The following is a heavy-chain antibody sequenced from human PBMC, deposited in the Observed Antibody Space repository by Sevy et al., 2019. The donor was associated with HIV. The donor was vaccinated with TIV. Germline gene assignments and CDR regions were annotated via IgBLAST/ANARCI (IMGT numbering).Heavy chain of an antibody. V-gene: IGHV3-49*03. CDR2: IRKKAYDGTT. D-gene: IGHD6-19*01. CDR3: TRDPTEGIAVAGNWYDP. Sequence: GGSLRLSCKASGFTFGDYAMSWFRQAPGKGLEWVGFIRKKAYDGTTEYAASVKGRLTISRDDSKSSAYLEMNSLKTEETAVYYCTRDPTEGIAVAGNWYDPWGQGTLATVSS. J-gene: IGHJ5*02. CDR1: GFTFGDYA.